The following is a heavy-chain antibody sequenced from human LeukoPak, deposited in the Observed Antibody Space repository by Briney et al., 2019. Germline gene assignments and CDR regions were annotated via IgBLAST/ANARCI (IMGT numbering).Heavy chain of an antibody. CDR3: ARTSIAAAGTGFDY. CDR2: IYTSGST. Sequence: SETLSLTCTVSGVSISSGSYYWSWIRQPAGKGLEWIGRIYTSGSTNYNPSLKSRVTISVDTSKNQFSLKLSSVTAADTAVYYCARTSIAAAGTGFDYWGQGTLVTVSS. D-gene: IGHD6-13*01. J-gene: IGHJ4*02. V-gene: IGHV4-61*02. CDR1: GVSISSGSYY.